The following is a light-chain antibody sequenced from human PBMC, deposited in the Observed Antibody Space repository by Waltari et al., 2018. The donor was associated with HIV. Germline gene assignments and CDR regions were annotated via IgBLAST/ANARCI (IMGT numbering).Light chain of an antibody. CDR2: SAS. CDR3: QQSHAPPLT. CDR1: QHIKHD. Sequence: DIQVTQSPSSLSAYPDDTVIITCRASQHIKHDLNWYHHKPGASPRLLIDSASGLQSGVPSRFTGSGSGTEFNFTISGLQSEDSATYYCQQSHAPPLTFGGGTKVEIK. J-gene: IGKJ4*01. V-gene: IGKV1-39*01.